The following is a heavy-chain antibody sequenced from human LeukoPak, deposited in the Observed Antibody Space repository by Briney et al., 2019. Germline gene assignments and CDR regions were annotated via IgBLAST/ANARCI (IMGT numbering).Heavy chain of an antibody. CDR1: GGSISSSNW. J-gene: IGHJ5*02. Sequence: SETLSLTCAVSGGSISSSNWWSWVRQPPGKGLEWIGEIYHSGSTNYNPSLKSRVPISVDKPKNQFSLKLSSVTAADTAVYYCARSYIVVVPAALYNWFDPWGQGTLVTVSS. CDR2: IYHSGST. CDR3: ARSYIVVVPAALYNWFDP. D-gene: IGHD2-2*01. V-gene: IGHV4-4*02.